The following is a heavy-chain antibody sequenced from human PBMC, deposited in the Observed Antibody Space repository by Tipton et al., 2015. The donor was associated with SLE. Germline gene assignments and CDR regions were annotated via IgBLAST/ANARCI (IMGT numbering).Heavy chain of an antibody. CDR1: GGSFSGYY. V-gene: IGHV4-4*08. Sequence: TLSLTCAVYGGSFSGYYWSWIRQPPGKGLEWIGRIYTSVSTNYNPSLKSRVTISVDTSKNQFSLRLSSVTAADTAVYYCARGLAAAGTGHYYYYYMDVWGKGTTATVSS. J-gene: IGHJ6*03. CDR2: IYTSVST. D-gene: IGHD6-13*01. CDR3: ARGLAAAGTGHYYYYYMDV.